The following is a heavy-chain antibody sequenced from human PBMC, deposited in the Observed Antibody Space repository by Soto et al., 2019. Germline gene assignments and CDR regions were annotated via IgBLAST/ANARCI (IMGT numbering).Heavy chain of an antibody. Sequence: GASVKVSCKASGGTFSSYTISWVRQAPGQGLEWMGRIIPILGIANYAQKFQGRVTITADKSTSTAYMELSSLRSEDTAVYYCARAAGYCSGGSCYHFDYWGQGTLVTVSS. CDR2: IIPILGIA. CDR3: ARAAGYCSGGSCYHFDY. CDR1: GGTFSSYT. D-gene: IGHD2-15*01. J-gene: IGHJ4*02. V-gene: IGHV1-69*02.